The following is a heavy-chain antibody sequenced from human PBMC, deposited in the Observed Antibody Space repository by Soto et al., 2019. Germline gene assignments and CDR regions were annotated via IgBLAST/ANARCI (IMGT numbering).Heavy chain of an antibody. V-gene: IGHV3-30*18. CDR3: AKDKDIVLMVYAYYGMDV. J-gene: IGHJ6*02. D-gene: IGHD2-8*01. Sequence: PGGSLRLSCAASGFTFSSYGMHWVRQAPGKGLEGVAVISYDGSNKYYADSVKGRFTISRDNSKNTLYLQMNSLRAEDTAVYYCAKDKDIVLMVYAYYGMDVWGQGTTVTVS. CDR1: GFTFSSYG. CDR2: ISYDGSNK.